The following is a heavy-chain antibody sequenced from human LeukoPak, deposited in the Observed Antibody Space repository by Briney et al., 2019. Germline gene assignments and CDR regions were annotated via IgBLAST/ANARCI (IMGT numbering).Heavy chain of an antibody. V-gene: IGHV3-74*01. CDR1: GFTLSSYW. J-gene: IGHJ4*02. CDR3: ARESSRNILLDY. D-gene: IGHD2-21*01. CDR2: INSDGSST. Sequence: GGSLRLSCAASGFTLSSYWMHWVRHAPGKGLVWVSRINSDGSSTSYADSVKGRFTIPRDNAENTLYLQMNSLRAEDTAVYYCARESSRNILLDYWGQGTLVTVSS.